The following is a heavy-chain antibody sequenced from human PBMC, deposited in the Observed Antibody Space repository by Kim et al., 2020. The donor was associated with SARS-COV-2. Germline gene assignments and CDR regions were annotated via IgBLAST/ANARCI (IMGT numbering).Heavy chain of an antibody. Sequence: ASVKGRFTNSRDDSKTISYLQMNSLKTEDTAVYYCSSGGPYSTGWYTYFDYWGQGTLVTVSS. D-gene: IGHD6-19*01. V-gene: IGHV3-49*02. CDR3: SSGGPYSTGWYTYFDY. J-gene: IGHJ4*02.